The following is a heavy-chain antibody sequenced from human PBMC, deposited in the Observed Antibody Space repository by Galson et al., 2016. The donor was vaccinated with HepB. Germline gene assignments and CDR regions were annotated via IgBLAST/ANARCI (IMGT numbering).Heavy chain of an antibody. D-gene: IGHD1-1*01. CDR1: SGPFSGHY. J-gene: IGHJ3*01. Sequence: ETLSLTCAVHSGPFSGHYWSWIRQSPDKRLEWIGEINFGGTTNYNPALGSRVALSVDTSTNQFSLRLTSVTAADTATYYCARGRTERNWITFRAQFDVGAQGPLVTV. V-gene: IGHV4-34*01. CDR2: INFGGTT. CDR3: ARGRTERNWITFRAQFDV.